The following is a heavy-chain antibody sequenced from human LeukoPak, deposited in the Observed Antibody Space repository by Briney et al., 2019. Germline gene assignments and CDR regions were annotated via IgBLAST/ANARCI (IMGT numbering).Heavy chain of an antibody. D-gene: IGHD5-12*01. CDR1: GGSISSYY. J-gene: IGHJ1*01. CDR2: IDYTGNT. Sequence: PSETLSLTCTVSGGSISSYYWSWIRQPPGNRLEWIGYIDYTGNTKYNPSLKSRVTLSIDTPKNQFSLKLRSVTAADTAVYYCATASSGYPAEYFQHWGQGTLVTVSS. V-gene: IGHV4-59*01. CDR3: ATASSGYPAEYFQH.